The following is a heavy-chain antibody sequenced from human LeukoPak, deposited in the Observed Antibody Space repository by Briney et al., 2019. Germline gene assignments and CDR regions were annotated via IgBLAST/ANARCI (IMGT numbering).Heavy chain of an antibody. Sequence: GASVKVSCKASGYTFTSYGISWVRQAPGQGLEWMGWISAYNGNTNYAQKLQGRVTMTTDTSTSTAYMELRSLRSDDTAVYYCARDSSRYYYDSSGYYPIDYWGQGTLVTVSS. CDR1: GYTFTSYG. CDR2: ISAYNGNT. J-gene: IGHJ4*02. D-gene: IGHD3-22*01. V-gene: IGHV1-18*01. CDR3: ARDSSRYYYDSSGYYPIDY.